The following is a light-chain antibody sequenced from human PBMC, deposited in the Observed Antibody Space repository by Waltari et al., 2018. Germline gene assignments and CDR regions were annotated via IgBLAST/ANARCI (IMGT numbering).Light chain of an antibody. V-gene: IGLV2-14*01. J-gene: IGLJ2*01. CDR1: NSDIGDSVY. Sequence: QPALTQPASVSGSPGQSITISCSGGNSDIGDSVYVSWYQHLPDKAPKLLIYEVNHRPLGVSQRFSGSKTGNTASLTISPLQPDDEAVYYCSSYVTDNGVVVFGGGTRLTV. CDR3: SSYVTDNGVVV. CDR2: EVN.